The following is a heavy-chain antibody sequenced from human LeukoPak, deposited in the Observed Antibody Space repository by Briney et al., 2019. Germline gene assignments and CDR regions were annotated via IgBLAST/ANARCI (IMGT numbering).Heavy chain of an antibody. V-gene: IGHV3-23*01. Sequence: GGSLRLSCAASGFTFSDYAMTWVRQAPGKGLQWVSGISGSGASTYYGDSVQGRFIISRDNSTNTLYLHIDSLRAEDTAVYNCAKGASSGWLLYWFDPWGQGTLVTVSS. J-gene: IGHJ5*02. CDR3: AKGASSGWLLYWFDP. CDR2: ISGSGAST. D-gene: IGHD6-19*01. CDR1: GFTFSDYA.